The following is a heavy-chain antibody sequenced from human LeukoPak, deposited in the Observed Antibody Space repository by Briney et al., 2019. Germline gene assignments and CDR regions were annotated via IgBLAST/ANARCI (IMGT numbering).Heavy chain of an antibody. V-gene: IGHV1-8*03. CDR2: MNPNSGNT. CDR1: GYTFTNYG. D-gene: IGHD3-10*01. J-gene: IGHJ3*02. CDR3: ARNLWFGESSDAFDM. Sequence: ASVKVSCKTSGYTFTNYGINWVRQATGQGLEWMGWMNPNSGNTGYAQKFQGRVTITRNTSISTAYMELSSLRSDDTAVYYCARNLWFGESSDAFDMWGQGTMVTVSS.